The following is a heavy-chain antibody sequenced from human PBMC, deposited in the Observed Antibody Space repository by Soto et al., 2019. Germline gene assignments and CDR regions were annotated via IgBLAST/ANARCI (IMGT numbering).Heavy chain of an antibody. CDR1: GFNFNDFI. J-gene: IGHJ4*02. V-gene: IGHV3-43*01. CDR2: ITSNGDST. Sequence: EVQLVESGGVVVQPGGSLRLSCAASGFNFNDFIMHWVRQTPTAGLEWVSLITSNGDSTHYADFVKGRFFISRDNTMNSLYLKMNNLRTEDAALYYCARELGGSSHSWGQGTLVNVSS. D-gene: IGHD6-25*01. CDR3: ARELGGSSHS.